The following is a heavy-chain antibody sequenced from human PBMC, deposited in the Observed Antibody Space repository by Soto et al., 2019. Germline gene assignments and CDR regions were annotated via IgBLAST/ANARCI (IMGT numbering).Heavy chain of an antibody. J-gene: IGHJ6*01. V-gene: IGHV3-30*18. Sequence: QVQLVESGGGVVQPGRSLRLSCAASGFTFSSYGMHWVRQAPGKGLEWVAVISYDGSNKYYADSVKGRFTISRDNSKNTLYLQMNSLRAEDTAVYYCAKDLATIVVVVAATPGYYGMDVW. CDR1: GFTFSSYG. CDR2: ISYDGSNK. CDR3: AKDLATIVVVVAATPGYYGMDV. D-gene: IGHD2-15*01.